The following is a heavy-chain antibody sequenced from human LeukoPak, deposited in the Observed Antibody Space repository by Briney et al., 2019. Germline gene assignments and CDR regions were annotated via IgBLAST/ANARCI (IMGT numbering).Heavy chain of an antibody. CDR2: IYYSGST. J-gene: IGHJ4*02. CDR1: GGSVSSIDYY. Sequence: SETLSLTCTVSGGSVSSIDYYWSWIRQPPGKGLEWIGYIYYSGSTYYNPSLKSRVTISVDTSKNQFSLKLSSVTAADTAVYYCARAESDFYYFDYWGQGTLVTVSS. CDR3: ARAESDFYYFDY. V-gene: IGHV4-30-4*08.